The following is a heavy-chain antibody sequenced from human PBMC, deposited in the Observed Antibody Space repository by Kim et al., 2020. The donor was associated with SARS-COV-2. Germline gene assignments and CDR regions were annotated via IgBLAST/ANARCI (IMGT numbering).Heavy chain of an antibody. V-gene: IGHV4-39*07. CDR3: ARDFPFGDLLFDP. CDR2: VHYSGNT. Sequence: SETLSLTCNVSGVSIRSSDYFWGWIRQPPGKGLEWIGSVHYSGNTYYNPSLKSRVTISVDTSKNQFSLKLSSVTAADTAVYYCARDFPFGDLLFDPWGLGTLVTVSS. J-gene: IGHJ5*02. CDR1: GVSIRSSDYF. D-gene: IGHD3-10*01.